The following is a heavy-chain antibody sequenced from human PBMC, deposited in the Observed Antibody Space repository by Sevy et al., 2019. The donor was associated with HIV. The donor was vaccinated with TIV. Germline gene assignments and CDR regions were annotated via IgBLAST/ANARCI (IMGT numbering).Heavy chain of an antibody. Sequence: SEILSLTCAVSGYSISSGYYLGWIRQPPGRGLEWIGSISHSGSTYYNPSLKGRFTISVDTSKNQFSLKLSSVTAADTTVYYCARSVSGFDYWGQGTLVTVSS. D-gene: IGHD3-16*01. CDR3: ARSVSGFDY. CDR1: GYSISSGYY. J-gene: IGHJ4*02. V-gene: IGHV4-38-2*01. CDR2: ISHSGST.